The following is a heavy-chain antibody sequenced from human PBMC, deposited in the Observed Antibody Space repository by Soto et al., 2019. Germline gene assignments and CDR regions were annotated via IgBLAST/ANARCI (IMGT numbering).Heavy chain of an antibody. CDR1: GYTFTSYG. CDR2: ISVYNVNT. D-gene: IGHD6-19*01. CDR3: ARDKQWLPTYYYYYGMDV. V-gene: IGHV1-18*01. Sequence: GASVQVSCKASGYTFTSYGISWVRQAPGQGLDLMDWISVYNVNTNFAKKFQGRVTMTTNTSTSTAYMELRSLRSDDTAFYYCARDKQWLPTYYYYYGMDVWGQGTTVTVSS. J-gene: IGHJ6*02.